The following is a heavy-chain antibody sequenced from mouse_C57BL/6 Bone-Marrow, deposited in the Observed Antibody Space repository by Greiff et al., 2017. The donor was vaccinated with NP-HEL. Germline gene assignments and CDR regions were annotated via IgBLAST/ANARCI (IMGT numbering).Heavy chain of an antibody. CDR1: GYTFTGYW. D-gene: IGHD1-1*01. CDR3: ARRGTTVPHYYAMDY. V-gene: IGHV1-9*01. CDR2: LLPGSGST. J-gene: IGHJ4*01. Sequence: QVQLKESGAELMKPGASVKLSCKATGYTFTGYWIEWVKQRPGHGLEWIGELLPGSGSTNYNENFKGKATFTADTSSNNAYMQLSSLTTEDSAIYYCARRGTTVPHYYAMDYWGQGTSVTVSS.